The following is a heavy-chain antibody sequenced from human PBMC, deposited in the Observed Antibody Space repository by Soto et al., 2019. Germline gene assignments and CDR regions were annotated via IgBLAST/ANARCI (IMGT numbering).Heavy chain of an antibody. CDR3: ARDLGGYYDSSDLPGAFDI. Sequence: SVKVSCKASGYTFTSYYMHWVRQAPGQGLEWKGIIIPIFGTANYAQKFQGRVTITADESTSTAYMELSSLRSEDTAVYYCARDLGGYYDSSDLPGAFDIWGQGTMVTVSS. CDR2: IIPIFGTA. J-gene: IGHJ3*02. D-gene: IGHD3-22*01. V-gene: IGHV1-69*15. CDR1: GYTFTSYY.